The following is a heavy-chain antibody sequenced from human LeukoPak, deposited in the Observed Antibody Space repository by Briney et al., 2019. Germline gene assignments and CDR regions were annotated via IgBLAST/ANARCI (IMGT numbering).Heavy chain of an antibody. CDR1: GFTFSSYS. J-gene: IGHJ4*02. Sequence: GGSLRLSCGACGFTFSSYSMLWVRQATGKGLEYCSGINFNGGSTSYADSVRGRFTISRDNSKNTLYLQRGSLRGEDMAVYYCARRRTSCYDYWGQGTLVTVSS. CDR2: INFNGGST. V-gene: IGHV3-64*02. D-gene: IGHD2-2*01. CDR3: ARRRTSCYDY.